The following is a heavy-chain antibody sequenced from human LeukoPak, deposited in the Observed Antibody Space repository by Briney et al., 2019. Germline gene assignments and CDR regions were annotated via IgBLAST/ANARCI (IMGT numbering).Heavy chain of an antibody. D-gene: IGHD5-24*01. CDR3: AGGVGYSGHWYFDL. CDR1: GYTFTGYY. CDR2: INPNSGGS. Sequence: ASVKVSCKASGYTFTGYYMHWVRQAPGQGLEWMGWINPNSGGSNYAQKFQGRVTMTRDTSTSTAYMELSRLRSDDTAVYYCAGGVGYSGHWYFDLWGRGTLVTASS. J-gene: IGHJ2*01. V-gene: IGHV1-2*02.